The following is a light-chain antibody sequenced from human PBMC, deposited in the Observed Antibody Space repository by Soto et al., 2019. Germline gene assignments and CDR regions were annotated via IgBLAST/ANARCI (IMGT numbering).Light chain of an antibody. CDR1: QSISVW. Sequence: DIQITQSPSTLSATVGDRVTITCRASQSISVWLAWYQQKAGKAPQYLIQAASILQSGVPSRFSGSGAGTEFILTINNLQPEDVASYFCLQVYSFTRTFGLGTKVDIK. CDR2: AAS. J-gene: IGKJ1*01. V-gene: IGKV1-5*01. CDR3: LQVYSFTRT.